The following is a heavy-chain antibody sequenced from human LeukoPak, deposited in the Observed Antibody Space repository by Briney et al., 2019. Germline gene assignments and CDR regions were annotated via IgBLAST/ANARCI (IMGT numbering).Heavy chain of an antibody. V-gene: IGHV3-21*01. J-gene: IGHJ5*02. CDR2: ITSSSSYV. CDR1: GFTFSSYS. Sequence: GGSLRLSCAVSGFTFSSYSMNWVRQAPGKGLEWVSSITSSSSYVYYADSVKGRFTISRDNAKNSLYLQMNSLRAEDTAVYYCARDLTVTSTCWFDRWGQGTLVTVSS. CDR3: ARDLTVTSTCWFDR. D-gene: IGHD4-11*01.